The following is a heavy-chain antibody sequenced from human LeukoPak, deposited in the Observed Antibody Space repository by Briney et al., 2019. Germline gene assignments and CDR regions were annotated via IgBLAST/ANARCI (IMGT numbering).Heavy chain of an antibody. CDR1: GGSISSYY. Sequence: SETLSLTCTVSGGSISSYYWSWIRQPPGKGLEWIGYIYYSGSTNYNPSLKSRVTISVDTSKNQFSLKLSSVTAADTAVYYCARRIAAAGFYFDYWGQGTLVTVSS. CDR3: ARRIAAAGFYFDY. V-gene: IGHV4-59*01. D-gene: IGHD6-13*01. J-gene: IGHJ4*02. CDR2: IYYSGST.